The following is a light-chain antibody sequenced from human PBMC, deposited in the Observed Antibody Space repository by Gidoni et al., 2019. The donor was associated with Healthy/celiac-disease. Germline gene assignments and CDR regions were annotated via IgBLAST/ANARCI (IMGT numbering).Light chain of an antibody. CDR1: QSISSG. CDR2: KAS. V-gene: IGKV1-5*03. J-gene: IGKJ1*01. Sequence: IQMTQSPSTLSASVGDRVTITCRASQSISSGLAWYQQKPGKAPNLLIYKASSLESGVPSRFSGSGSWTEFTPTISSLQPDDFATDYCQQHNSYPWTFGQGTKVEIK. CDR3: QQHNSYPWT.